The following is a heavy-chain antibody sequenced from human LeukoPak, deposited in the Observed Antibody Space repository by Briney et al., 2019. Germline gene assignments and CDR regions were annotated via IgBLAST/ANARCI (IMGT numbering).Heavy chain of an antibody. V-gene: IGHV3-21*01. J-gene: IGHJ4*02. D-gene: IGHD1-26*01. CDR1: GFTFSSYS. Sequence: GGSLRLSCAASGFTFSSYSMNWVCQAPGKGLEWVSSISSSSSYIYYADSVKGRFTISRDNAKNSLYLQMNSLRAEDTAVYYCARVGIVGATTGFDYWGQGTLVTVSS. CDR3: ARVGIVGATTGFDY. CDR2: ISSSSSYI.